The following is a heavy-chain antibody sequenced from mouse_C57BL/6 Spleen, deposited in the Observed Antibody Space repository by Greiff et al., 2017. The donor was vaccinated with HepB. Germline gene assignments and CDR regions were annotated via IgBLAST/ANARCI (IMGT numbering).Heavy chain of an antibody. CDR3: ASLYGSSYGFAY. D-gene: IGHD1-1*01. CDR1: GFTFSSYA. V-gene: IGHV5-4*01. J-gene: IGHJ3*01. CDR2: ISDGGSYT. Sequence: EVQLVESGGGLVKPGGSLKLSCAASGFTFSSYAMSWVRQTPEKRLEWVATISDGGSYTYYPDNVKGRFTISRDNAKNNLYLQMSHLKSEDTAMYYCASLYGSSYGFAYWGQGTLVTVSA.